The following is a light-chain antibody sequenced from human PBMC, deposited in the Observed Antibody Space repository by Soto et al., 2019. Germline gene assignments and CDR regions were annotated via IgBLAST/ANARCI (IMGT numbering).Light chain of an antibody. CDR3: QQYNSYPWT. CDR2: DAS. J-gene: IGKJ1*01. V-gene: IGKV1-5*01. CDR1: QSISSW. Sequence: DIQMTQSPSTLSASVGDIVPITCRASQSISSWLAWYQQKPGKAPKLLIYDASSLESGVPSRFSGSGSGTEFTRTISSLQPDDFATYYCQQYNSYPWTFGQGTKVEIK.